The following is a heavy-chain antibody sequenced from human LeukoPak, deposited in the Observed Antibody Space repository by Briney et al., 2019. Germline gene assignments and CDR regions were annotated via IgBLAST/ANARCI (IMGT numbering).Heavy chain of an antibody. D-gene: IGHD4-17*01. CDR1: GYTFTGYY. Sequence: ASVKVSCKVSGYTFTGYYMHWVRQAPGQGLEWMGWINPNSGGTNYAQKFQGRVTMTRDTSISTAYMELSRLRSDDTAVYYCASASYGPEGLFDYWGQGTLVTVSS. V-gene: IGHV1-2*02. J-gene: IGHJ4*02. CDR3: ASASYGPEGLFDY. CDR2: INPNSGGT.